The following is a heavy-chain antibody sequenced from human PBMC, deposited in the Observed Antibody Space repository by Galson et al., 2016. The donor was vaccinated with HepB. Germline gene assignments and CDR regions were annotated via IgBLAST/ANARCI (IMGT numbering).Heavy chain of an antibody. CDR2: IWYDGTED. Sequence: SLRLSCAASGFMFGNYGMHWVRQAPGKGLEWVAVIWYDGTEDYYGESMKGRFSISRDNPKNTLYLEINSLRVEDTGVYYCCRDIREDSADWYGVDYWGQGTLVAVSS. J-gene: IGHJ4*02. V-gene: IGHV3-33*08. D-gene: IGHD6-19*01. CDR1: GFMFGNYG. CDR3: CRDIREDSADWYGVDY.